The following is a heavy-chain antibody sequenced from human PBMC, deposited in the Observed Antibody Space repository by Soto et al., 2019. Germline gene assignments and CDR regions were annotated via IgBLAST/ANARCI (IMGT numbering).Heavy chain of an antibody. CDR1: RFIFSSYT. CDR3: ARDQSGSGWYDC. CDR2: ISYDGSNK. J-gene: IGHJ5*01. V-gene: IGHV3-30-3*01. D-gene: IGHD6-19*01. Sequence: QVQLVESGGGVVQPGRSLRLSCAASRFIFSSYTMQWVRQAPGKGLEWVAVISYDGSNKYYADSVKGRFTISRDNSKNTLYLQMNSLRVEDTAVYYCARDQSGSGWYDCWGQGTLVTVSS.